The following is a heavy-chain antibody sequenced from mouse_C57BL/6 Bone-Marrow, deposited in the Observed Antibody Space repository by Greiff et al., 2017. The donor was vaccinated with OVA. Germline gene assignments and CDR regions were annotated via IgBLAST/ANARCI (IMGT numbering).Heavy chain of an antibody. Sequence: QVQLQQSGPELVKPGASVKISCKASGYAFSSSWINWVKQRPGKGLEWIGRIYPGDGDTNYNGKFKGKATLTADKSSSTAYMQLSSLTSEDSAVYFGARHEDGYSASYFDYGGQGTTLTVSS. D-gene: IGHD2-3*01. J-gene: IGHJ2*01. CDR2: IYPGDGDT. CDR1: GYAFSSSW. CDR3: ARHEDGYSASYFDY. V-gene: IGHV1-82*01.